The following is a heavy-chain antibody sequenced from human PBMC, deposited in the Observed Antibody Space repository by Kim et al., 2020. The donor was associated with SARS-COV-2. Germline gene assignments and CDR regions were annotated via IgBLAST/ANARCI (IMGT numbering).Heavy chain of an antibody. CDR3: AIDGRTYGDPLPFDY. D-gene: IGHD4-17*01. V-gene: IGHV4-39*01. J-gene: IGHJ4*02. Sequence: SETLSLTCIVSGGSISSSSYYWGWIRQPPGKGLEWIGSIYYSGSTYYNPSLKSRVTISVDTSKNQFSRKLSSVTAADTAVYYCAIDGRTYGDPLPFDYWGQGTLVTVSA. CDR1: GGSISSSSYY. CDR2: IYYSGST.